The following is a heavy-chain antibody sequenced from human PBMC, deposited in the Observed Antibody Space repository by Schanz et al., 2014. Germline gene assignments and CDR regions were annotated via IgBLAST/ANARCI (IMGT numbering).Heavy chain of an antibody. CDR2: IIPSLGLA. CDR3: ARDRLECGAECYSVEVFEI. J-gene: IGHJ4*02. Sequence: QVLLVQSGAEVKKPGASVKVSCKASGYTFTGHRMHWVRQAPGQGPEWMGRIIPSLGLAKYEQKFQDKVTITADTSTTTAYMELSGLRSEDTAVYYCARDRLECGAECYSVEVFEIWGQGTLVIVSS. CDR1: GYTFTGHR. V-gene: IGHV1-69*09. D-gene: IGHD2-21*01.